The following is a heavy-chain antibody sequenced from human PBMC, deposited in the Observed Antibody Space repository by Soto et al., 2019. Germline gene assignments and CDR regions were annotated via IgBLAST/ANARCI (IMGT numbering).Heavy chain of an antibody. CDR1: GGSISSGGYY. J-gene: IGHJ6*02. D-gene: IGHD4-17*01. V-gene: IGHV4-31*03. CDR3: ARFNGDHDGFYYYYYGMDV. CDR2: IYYSGST. Sequence: PSETLSLTCTVSGGSISSGGYYWSWIRQHPGKGLEWIGYIYYSGSTYYNPSLKSRVTISVDTSKNQFSLKLSSVTAADTAVYYCARFNGDHDGFYYYYYGMDVWGQGTTVTVSS.